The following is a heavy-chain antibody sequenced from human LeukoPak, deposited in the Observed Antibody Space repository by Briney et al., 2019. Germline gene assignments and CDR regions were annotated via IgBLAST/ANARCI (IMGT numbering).Heavy chain of an antibody. CDR2: IYYSGST. V-gene: IGHV4-59*01. CDR1: GASISSSY. D-gene: IGHD6-13*01. CDR3: ARGSSSSFYYHYSYLDV. J-gene: IGHJ6*03. Sequence: SETLSLTCTLSGASISSSYWSSTRQPPGKGLEWIGYIYYSGSTNYNPSLKSRVTISVDTPKNQFALKLSSVTAADTAVYYCARGSSSSFYYHYSYLDVWGKGTTVTVSS.